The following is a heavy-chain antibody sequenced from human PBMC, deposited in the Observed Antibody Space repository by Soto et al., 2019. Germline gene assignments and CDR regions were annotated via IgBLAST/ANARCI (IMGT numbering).Heavy chain of an antibody. CDR2: INHSGST. CDR3: ARGLRVRRLRQEYYFDY. Sequence: SETLSLTCAVYGGSFSGYYWSWIRQPPGKGLEWIGEINHSGSTNYNPSLKSRVTISVDTSKNQFSLKLSSVTAADTAVYYCARGLRVRRLRQEYYFDYWGQGTLVIVSS. CDR1: GGSFSGYY. V-gene: IGHV4-34*01. J-gene: IGHJ4*02. D-gene: IGHD5-12*01.